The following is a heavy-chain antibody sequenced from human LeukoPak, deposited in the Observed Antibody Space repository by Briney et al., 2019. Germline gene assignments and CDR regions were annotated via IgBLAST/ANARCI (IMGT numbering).Heavy chain of an antibody. CDR2: IYHSGST. J-gene: IGHJ5*02. V-gene: IGHV4-30-2*01. Sequence: SETLSLTCTVSGGSISSGGYYWSWLRQPPGKGLEWIGYIYHSGSTYYNPSLKSRVTISVDRSKNQFSLKLSSVTAADTAVYYCARVTPRWGPSDPWGQGTLVTVSS. CDR1: GGSISSGGYY. CDR3: ARVTPRWGPSDP. D-gene: IGHD5-24*01.